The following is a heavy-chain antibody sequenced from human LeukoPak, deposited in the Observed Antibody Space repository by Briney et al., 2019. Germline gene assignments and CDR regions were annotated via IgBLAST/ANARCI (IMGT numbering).Heavy chain of an antibody. J-gene: IGHJ6*02. CDR1: GFTFSSYW. CDR3: AREEGDWSLRYFDWLSHYYYYYGMDV. V-gene: IGHV3-74*01. D-gene: IGHD3-9*01. CDR2: INSDGSST. Sequence: GSLRLSCAASGFTFSSYWMHWVRQAPGKGLVWVSRINSDGSSTSYADSVKGRFTISRDNAKNTLYLQMNSLRAEDTAVYYCAREEGDWSLRYFDWLSHYYYYYGMDVWGQGTTVTVSS.